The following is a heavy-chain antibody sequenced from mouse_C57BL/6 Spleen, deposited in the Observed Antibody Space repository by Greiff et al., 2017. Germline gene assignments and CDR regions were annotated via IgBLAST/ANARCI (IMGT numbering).Heavy chain of an antibody. CDR3: ARLDGSSYGWYFDY. D-gene: IGHD1-1*01. V-gene: IGHV5-6*01. CDR2: ISSGGSYT. J-gene: IGHJ2*01. CDR1: GFTFSSYG. Sequence: EVNVVESGGDLVKPGGSLKLSCAASGFTFSSYGMSWVRQTPDKRLEWVATISSGGSYTYYPDSVKGRFTISRDNAKNTLYLQMSSLKSEDTAMYYCARLDGSSYGWYFDYWGQGTTLTVSS.